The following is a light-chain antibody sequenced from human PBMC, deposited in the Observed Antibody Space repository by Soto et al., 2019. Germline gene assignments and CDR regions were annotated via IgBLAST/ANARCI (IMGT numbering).Light chain of an antibody. CDR3: QQRSNWGIT. Sequence: DNVLTQSPATLSLSPVERATLSCRASQSVSSYLAWYQQKPGQAPTLLIYDASSRATGIPARFSGSGSGTDFTLTISSLEPEDFAVYYCQQRSNWGITFGQGTRLEI. CDR1: QSVSSY. CDR2: DAS. J-gene: IGKJ5*01. V-gene: IGKV3-11*01.